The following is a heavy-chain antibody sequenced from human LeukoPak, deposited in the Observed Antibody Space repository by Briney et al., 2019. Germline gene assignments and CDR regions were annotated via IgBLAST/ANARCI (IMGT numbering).Heavy chain of an antibody. CDR3: AKSGDYRFDP. D-gene: IGHD4-11*01. V-gene: IGHV4-4*02. CDR2: IYHSGST. Sequence: SGTLSLTCAVSGDSISGSHWWTWVRQPPGKRLEWIGEIYHSGSTNYNPSLKSRVTISVDKSENHFSLTLRSVTAADTAVYYCAKSGDYRFDPWGQGTLVTVSS. CDR1: GDSISGSHW. J-gene: IGHJ5*02.